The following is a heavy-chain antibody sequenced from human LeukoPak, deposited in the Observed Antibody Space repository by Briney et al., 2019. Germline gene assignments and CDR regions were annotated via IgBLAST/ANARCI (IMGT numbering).Heavy chain of an antibody. CDR1: GFTFDDYA. V-gene: IGHV3-30*02. D-gene: IGHD3-22*01. CDR2: IRFDGNNK. Sequence: PGGSLRLSCAASGFTFDDYAMHWVRQAPGKGLEWVAFIRFDGNNKYYADSVKGRFTISRDNSKNTLYLQMTSLRVEDTAVYYCAKDPTHYRVWDDYDSTVLSYWGQGTLVTVSS. CDR3: AKDPTHYRVWDDYDSTVLSY. J-gene: IGHJ4*02.